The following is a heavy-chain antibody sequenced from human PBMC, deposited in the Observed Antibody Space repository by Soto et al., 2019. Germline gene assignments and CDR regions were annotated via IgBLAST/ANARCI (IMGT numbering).Heavy chain of an antibody. CDR3: ARSDSGASRSGAFDI. CDR1: GFTFSSYG. J-gene: IGHJ3*02. D-gene: IGHD3-3*01. CDR2: IWYDGSNK. V-gene: IGHV3-33*01. Sequence: GGSLRFSCAASGFTFSSYGMHWVRQAPGKGLEWVAVIWYDGSNKYYADSVKGRFTISRDNSKNTLYLQMNSLRAEDTAVYYCARSDSGASRSGAFDIWGQGTMVTVSS.